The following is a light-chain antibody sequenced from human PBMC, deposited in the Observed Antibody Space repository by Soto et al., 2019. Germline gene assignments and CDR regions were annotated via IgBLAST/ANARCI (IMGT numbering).Light chain of an antibody. V-gene: IGLV1-47*01. CDR3: AAWDDSLGGVV. Sequence: QSVLTQPPSASGTPGQRVTISCSGSSSNIGSNYVYWYQQLPGTAPKLLVYRNNQRPSGVPDRFSGSKSGTSASLAISGLRFEDEADYYCAAWDDSLGGVVIGGGTKLT. CDR2: RNN. CDR1: SSNIGSNY. J-gene: IGLJ2*01.